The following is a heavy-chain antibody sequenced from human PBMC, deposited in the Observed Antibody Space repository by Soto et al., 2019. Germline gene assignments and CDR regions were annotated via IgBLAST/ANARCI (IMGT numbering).Heavy chain of an antibody. CDR1: GGTFSSYA. J-gene: IGHJ6*02. V-gene: IGHV1-69*12. CDR3: ARGGLRFLESHGMDV. CDR2: IIPIFGTA. Sequence: QVQLVQSGAEVKKPGSSVKVSCKASGGTFSSYAISWVRQAPGQGLEWMGGIIPIFGTANYAQKFQGRVTFXXDXSXXAGCMELSSLRSEDTAVYYCARGGLRFLESHGMDVWGQGTTVTVSS. D-gene: IGHD3-3*01.